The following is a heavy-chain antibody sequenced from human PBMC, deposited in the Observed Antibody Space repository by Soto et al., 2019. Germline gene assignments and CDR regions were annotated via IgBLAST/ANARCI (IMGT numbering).Heavy chain of an antibody. V-gene: IGHV3-53*01. Sequence: QSGGSLRLSCAASGFTVSSNYMSWVRQAPGKGLEWVSVIYSGGSTYYADSVKGRFTISRDNSKNTLYLQMNSLRAEDTAVYYCARDLWSSGYLLGMDVWGQGTTVTVSS. D-gene: IGHD3-22*01. CDR2: IYSGGST. CDR1: GFTVSSNY. CDR3: ARDLWSSGYLLGMDV. J-gene: IGHJ6*02.